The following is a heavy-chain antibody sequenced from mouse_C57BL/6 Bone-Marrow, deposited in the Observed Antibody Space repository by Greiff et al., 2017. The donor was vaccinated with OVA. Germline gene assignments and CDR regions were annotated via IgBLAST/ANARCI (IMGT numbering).Heavy chain of an antibody. D-gene: IGHD1-1*01. Sequence: QVQLQQSGPELVKPGASVKISCTASGYAFSSSWMNWVKQRPGKGLEWIGRIYPGDGDTNYNGKFKGKATLTADKASSTAYMQLSSLTSEDSAVYFCARSGTYGSSPAGFAYWGKGTLVTVS. CDR3: ARSGTYGSSPAGFAY. J-gene: IGHJ3*01. CDR2: IYPGDGDT. CDR1: GYAFSSSW. V-gene: IGHV1-82*01.